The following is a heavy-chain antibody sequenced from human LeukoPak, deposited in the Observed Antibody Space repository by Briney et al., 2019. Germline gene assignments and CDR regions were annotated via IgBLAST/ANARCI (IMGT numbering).Heavy chain of an antibody. J-gene: IGHJ1*01. Sequence: ASVKVSCKASGYTFTSYDINWVRQATGQGLEWMGWMNPNSGDTGYAQKFQGRVTMTEDTSTDTAYMELSSLRSEDTAVYYCATSPRHPDFWSGYFSPFQHWGQGTLVTVSS. D-gene: IGHD3-3*01. CDR3: ATSPRHPDFWSGYFSPFQH. V-gene: IGHV1-8*02. CDR1: GYTFTSYD. CDR2: MNPNSGDT.